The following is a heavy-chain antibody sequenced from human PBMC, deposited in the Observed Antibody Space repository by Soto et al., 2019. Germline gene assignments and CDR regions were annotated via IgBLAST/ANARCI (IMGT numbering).Heavy chain of an antibody. CDR2: ISSNGVGT. J-gene: IGHJ6*03. D-gene: IGHD6-6*01. CDR3: ARRARPDFYYMDV. Sequence: GGSLRLSCAASGFTLSGYAMDWVRQAPGKGLEYVSGISSNGVGTYYANSVQGRFTISRDNSKNTVYLQMGSLRPEDMAVYYCARRARPDFYYMDVWGKGATVTVSS. V-gene: IGHV3-64*01. CDR1: GFTLSGYA.